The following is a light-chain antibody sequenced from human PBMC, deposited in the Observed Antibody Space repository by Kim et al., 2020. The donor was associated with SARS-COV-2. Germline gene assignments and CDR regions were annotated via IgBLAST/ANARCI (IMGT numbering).Light chain of an antibody. CDR1: QDIRID. J-gene: IGKJ5*01. Sequence: AFVGDRVTIPCRASQDIRIDLGWYQQNPGRAPKRLIYGASSLQSGVPSRFSGSGSGTEFTLTISSLQPEDFATYFCLQHNTYPITFGQGTRLEIK. CDR2: GAS. CDR3: LQHNTYPIT. V-gene: IGKV1-17*01.